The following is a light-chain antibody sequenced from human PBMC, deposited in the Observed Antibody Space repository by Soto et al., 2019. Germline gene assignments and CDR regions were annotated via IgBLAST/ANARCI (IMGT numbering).Light chain of an antibody. CDR1: QSVGNK. J-gene: IGKJ1*01. Sequence: EIVMTQSPATLSVSPGERTTLSCRASQSVGNKLAWYQTKPGQAPRLLRYGAYTRANGIPARFSVSGSGTDFTLTISSPQSEDFAVYDGQHYNYWPPKTFGQGTKVDIK. V-gene: IGKV3-15*01. CDR2: GAY. CDR3: QHYNYWPPKT.